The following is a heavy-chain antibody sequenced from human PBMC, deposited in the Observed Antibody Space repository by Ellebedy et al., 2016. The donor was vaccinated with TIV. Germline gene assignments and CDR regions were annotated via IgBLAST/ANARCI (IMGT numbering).Heavy chain of an antibody. Sequence: GESLKISCAASGFTFSNHAMHWVRQAPGKGLEWVALIPHDGSNQYYADSVKGRFTISRDNSKSALYLQINSLRAEDTALYYCASETGTYHDLDYWGQGSLVIVSS. CDR3: ASETGTYHDLDY. CDR1: GFTFSNHA. V-gene: IGHV3-30*04. J-gene: IGHJ4*02. CDR2: IPHDGSNQ. D-gene: IGHD3-16*01.